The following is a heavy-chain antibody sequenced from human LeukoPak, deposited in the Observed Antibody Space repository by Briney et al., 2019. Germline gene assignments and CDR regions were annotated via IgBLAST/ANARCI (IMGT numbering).Heavy chain of an antibody. CDR2: IWYDGSNK. V-gene: IGHV3-33*01. D-gene: IGHD5-12*01. CDR3: AREGGYDPYFDY. Sequence: AGRSLRLSCAASGFTFSSYGMHWVRQAPGKGLEWVAVIWYDGSNKYYADSVKGRFTISRDNSKNTLYLQMSSLRAEDTAVYYCAREGGYDPYFDYWGQGTLVTVSS. CDR1: GFTFSSYG. J-gene: IGHJ4*02.